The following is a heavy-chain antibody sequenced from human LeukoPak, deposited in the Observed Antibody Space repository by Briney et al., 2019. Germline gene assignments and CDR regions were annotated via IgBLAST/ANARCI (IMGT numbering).Heavy chain of an antibody. CDR3: AREQASSSYLVDY. CDR2: IWYDGSKK. V-gene: IGHV3-33*01. D-gene: IGHD6-6*01. CDR1: GFTFSSYG. Sequence: GGPLRLSCAASGFTFSSYGMHWVRQAPGKGLEWVGVIWYDGSKKYYADSVKGRFTISRDNSKNTLYLQMNSLRAEDTAVYYCAREQASSSYLVDYWGQGTLVTVSS. J-gene: IGHJ4*02.